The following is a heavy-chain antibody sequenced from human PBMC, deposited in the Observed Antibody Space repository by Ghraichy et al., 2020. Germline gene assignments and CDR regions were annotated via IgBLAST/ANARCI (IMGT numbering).Heavy chain of an antibody. J-gene: IGHJ4*02. D-gene: IGHD2-21*02. Sequence: SETLSLTCAVYGGSFSGYYWSWIRQPPGKGLEWIGEINHSGSTNYNQSLKSRVTISVDTSKNQFSLKLSSVTAADTAVYYCARGTILAYCGGDCSPTPDYWGQGTLVTVSS. CDR3: ARGTILAYCGGDCSPTPDY. V-gene: IGHV4-34*01. CDR2: INHSGST. CDR1: GGSFSGYY.